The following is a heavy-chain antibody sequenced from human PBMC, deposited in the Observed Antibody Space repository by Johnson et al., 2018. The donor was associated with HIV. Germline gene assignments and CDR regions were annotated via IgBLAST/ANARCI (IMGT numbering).Heavy chain of an antibody. Sequence: VQLVESGGGLVHPGGSPRLSCAASGFTVNSNYINWVRQAPGKGLECVSGIYSGGRTYYADSVKGRFTISRDNSKNTLYLKMNSLRAEDTAVYYCARDSDKWELRPGAFDIWGQGTMVTVSS. CDR3: ARDSDKWELRPGAFDI. D-gene: IGHD1-26*01. CDR1: GFTVNSNY. J-gene: IGHJ3*02. V-gene: IGHV3-66*01. CDR2: IYSGGRT.